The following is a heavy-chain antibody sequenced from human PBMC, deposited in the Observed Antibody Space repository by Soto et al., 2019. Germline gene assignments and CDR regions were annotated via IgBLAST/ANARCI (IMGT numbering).Heavy chain of an antibody. J-gene: IGHJ4*02. CDR1: GFTFSSYG. V-gene: IGHV3-30*18. CDR2: RSYDGSNK. CDR3: AKEGDGYFDY. D-gene: IGHD1-26*01. Sequence: QVQLVESGGGVVQPGRSLRLSCAASGFTFSSYGMHWVRQAPGKGLEGVAVRSYDGSNKYYAKSVKGRFTISRDNSKNTLYLQMNSLRAEDTAVYYCAKEGDGYFDYWGQGTLVTVSS.